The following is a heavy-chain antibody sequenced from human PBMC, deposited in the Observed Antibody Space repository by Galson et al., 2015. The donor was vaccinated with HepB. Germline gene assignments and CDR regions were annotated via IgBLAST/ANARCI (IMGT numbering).Heavy chain of an antibody. Sequence: SLRLSCAASRFTFSSYWMSWVRQAPGKGLEWVANIKEDGSEKYYVDSVKGRFTISRDNAKNSLYLEMNSLRAEDTAVYYCAREVRSAYYDFWSGYVALYYFDYWGQGTLLTVSS. D-gene: IGHD3-3*01. V-gene: IGHV3-7*01. CDR2: IKEDGSEK. CDR1: RFTFSSYW. J-gene: IGHJ4*02. CDR3: AREVRSAYYDFWSGYVALYYFDY.